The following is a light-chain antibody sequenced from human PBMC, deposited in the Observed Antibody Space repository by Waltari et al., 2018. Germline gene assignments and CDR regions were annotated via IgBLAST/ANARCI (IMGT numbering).Light chain of an antibody. V-gene: IGKV3-11*01. Sequence: EIVLTQSPATLSLSPGERATLSCRASQSVSSYLAWYQQRPGQAPRLLIYDASNRATGIPARFSGSVSGTDFTLTISTLEPEDFAVYYCQQRSNWPLHTFGQGTKLEIK. CDR3: QQRSNWPLHT. J-gene: IGKJ2*01. CDR2: DAS. CDR1: QSVSSY.